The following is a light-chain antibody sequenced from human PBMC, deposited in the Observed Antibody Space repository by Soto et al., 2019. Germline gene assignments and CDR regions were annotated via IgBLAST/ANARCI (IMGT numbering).Light chain of an antibody. Sequence: EIVLTQSPATLSLSPGERATLSCRASQSVSSSYLAWYQQKPGQAPRLLIYGASNRATGIPDRFTGSGSGTDFTVTISKLEPEDFAVYYCQQYGSSAPMFTFGQGTNLEIK. CDR1: QSVSSSY. CDR2: GAS. CDR3: QQYGSSAPMFT. V-gene: IGKV3-20*01. J-gene: IGKJ2*01.